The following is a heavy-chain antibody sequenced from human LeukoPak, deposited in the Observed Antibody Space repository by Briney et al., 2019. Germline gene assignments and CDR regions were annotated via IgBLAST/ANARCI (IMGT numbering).Heavy chain of an antibody. J-gene: IGHJ4*02. CDR1: GGSISSGSYY. CDR2: IYTSGST. V-gene: IGHV4-61*02. D-gene: IGHD3-3*01. Sequence: PSETLSLTCTVSGGSISSGSYYWSWIRQPAGKGLEWIGRIYTSGSTNYNPSLKSRVTISLDKSKNQVSLKLTSATAADTATYYCRLVPFGQAGVDYWGRGTLVTVSS. CDR3: RLVPFGQAGVDY.